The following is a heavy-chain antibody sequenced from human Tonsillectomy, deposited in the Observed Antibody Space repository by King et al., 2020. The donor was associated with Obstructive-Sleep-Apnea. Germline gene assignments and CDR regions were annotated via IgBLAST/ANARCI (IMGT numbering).Heavy chain of an antibody. CDR2: ISYSGST. CDR1: GGSINSYY. V-gene: IGHV4-59*01. J-gene: IGHJ4*02. Sequence: QLQESGPGLVKPSETLSLTCTVSGGSINSYYWSWIRQTPGKGLEGIGYISYSGSTNYNPSLKSRVPISVDTSKNQFSLKLSSVTAADTAVYYCARDRVGRDGYNRFDYWGQGTLVTVSS. CDR3: ARDRVGRDGYNRFDY. D-gene: IGHD5-24*01.